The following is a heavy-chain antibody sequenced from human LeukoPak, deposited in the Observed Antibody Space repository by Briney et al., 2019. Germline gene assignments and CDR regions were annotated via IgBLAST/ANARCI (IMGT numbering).Heavy chain of an antibody. CDR2: IRYDGSNK. D-gene: IGHD3-22*01. V-gene: IGHV3-30*02. CDR3: AKESPTYYYDSSGYHPLDY. J-gene: IGHJ4*02. CDR1: GFTFSSYG. Sequence: PGGSLRLSCAASGFTFSSYGMHWVRQTPGKGLEWVAFIRYDGSNKYYADSVKGRFTISRDNSKNTLYLQMNSLRTEDTAVYYCAKESPTYYYDSSGYHPLDYRGQGTLVTVSS.